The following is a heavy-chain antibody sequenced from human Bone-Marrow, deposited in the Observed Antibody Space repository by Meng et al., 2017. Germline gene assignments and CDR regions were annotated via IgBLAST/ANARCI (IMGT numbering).Heavy chain of an antibody. D-gene: IGHD4-17*01. J-gene: IGHJ3*02. CDR1: GFTFSSYG. CDR3: ARNFDTYGDYVSAPCDAFDI. Sequence: GESLKISCAASGFTFSSYGMHWVRQAPGKGLEWVAAIWYDGSNKYYADSVKGRFTISRDNSKNTLYLQMNSLRAEDTAVYYCARNFDTYGDYVSAPCDAFDIWGQGKRV. CDR2: IWYDGSNK. V-gene: IGHV3-33*01.